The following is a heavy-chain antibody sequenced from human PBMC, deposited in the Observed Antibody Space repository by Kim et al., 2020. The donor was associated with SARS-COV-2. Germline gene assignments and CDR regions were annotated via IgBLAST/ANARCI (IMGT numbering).Heavy chain of an antibody. CDR3: ARGPHIVEVPAAYYYYYYMDV. CDR1: GYTFTSYG. V-gene: IGHV1-18*01. D-gene: IGHD2-2*01. Sequence: ASVKVSCKASGYTFTSYGISWVRQAPGQGLEWMGWISAYNGNTNYAQKLQGRVTMTTDTSTSTAYMELRSLRSDDTAVYYCARGPHIVEVPAAYYYYYYMDVWGKGTTVTVSS. CDR2: ISAYNGNT. J-gene: IGHJ6*03.